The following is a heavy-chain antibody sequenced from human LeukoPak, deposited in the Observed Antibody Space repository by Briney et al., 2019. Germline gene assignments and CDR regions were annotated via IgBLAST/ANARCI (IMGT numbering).Heavy chain of an antibody. J-gene: IGHJ4*02. CDR3: AKSGYNRFDY. Sequence: GGSLRLSCAASGFTFSSSAMSWVRQAPGKGLEWVSTISGSGSGSSTYYADSVKGRFTISRDNSKNTLYLQMNSLRAEDTAVYYCAKSGYNRFDYWGQGTPVTVSS. CDR1: GFTFSSSA. D-gene: IGHD5-24*01. V-gene: IGHV3-23*01. CDR2: ISGSGSGSST.